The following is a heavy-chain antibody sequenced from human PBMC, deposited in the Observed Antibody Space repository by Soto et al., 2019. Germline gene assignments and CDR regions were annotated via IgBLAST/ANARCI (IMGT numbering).Heavy chain of an antibody. D-gene: IGHD1-7*01. Sequence: PETRSLTCSFYGGSFSGYYASCIRQPPGKGLEWIGEINHSGSTNYNPSLKSRVTISVDTSKNQFSLKLSSVTAADTAVYYCARGKLRYFDYWGQGNLVNGSA. J-gene: IGHJ4*02. CDR2: INHSGST. CDR1: GGSFSGYY. V-gene: IGHV4-34*01. CDR3: ARGKLRYFDY.